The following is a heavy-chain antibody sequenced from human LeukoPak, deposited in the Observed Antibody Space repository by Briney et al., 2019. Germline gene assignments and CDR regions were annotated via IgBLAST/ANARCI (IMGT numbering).Heavy chain of an antibody. J-gene: IGHJ4*02. Sequence: PGGSLRLSCAASGFTFSSYSMSWVRQAPGKGLEWVANIKQDGSEKYYVDSVKGRFTNSRNNDENSMFLQMNSLRAEDTAVYYCVRDGRSGRHFDYWGQGALVTVSS. D-gene: IGHD5-12*01. V-gene: IGHV3-7*01. CDR1: GFTFSSYS. CDR3: VRDGRSGRHFDY. CDR2: IKQDGSEK.